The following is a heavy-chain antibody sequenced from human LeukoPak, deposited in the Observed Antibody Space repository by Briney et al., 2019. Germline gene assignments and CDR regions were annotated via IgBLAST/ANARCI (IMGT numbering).Heavy chain of an antibody. CDR3: AKQLGYCSDGSCYFPY. Sequence: GGSLRLSCAASGFSVSNNYMSWVRQAPGKGLEWVSAISNNGGYTYYADSVQGRFTISRDNSKSTLCLQMNSLRAEDTAVYYCAKQLGYCSDGSCYFPYWGQGTLVTVSS. CDR1: GFSVSNNY. D-gene: IGHD2-15*01. J-gene: IGHJ4*02. V-gene: IGHV3-23*01. CDR2: ISNNGGYT.